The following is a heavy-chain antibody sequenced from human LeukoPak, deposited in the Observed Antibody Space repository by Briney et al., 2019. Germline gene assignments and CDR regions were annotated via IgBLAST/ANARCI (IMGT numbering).Heavy chain of an antibody. J-gene: IGHJ4*02. Sequence: GGSLRLSCAASGFTFSSYWMHWVRQAPGKGLVWVSRINSDGSSTSYADSVKGRFTISRDNSKNTLYLQMNSLRAEDTAVYYCAREEIKGIWAPTFDYWGQGTLVTVSS. CDR2: INSDGSST. CDR1: GFTFSSYW. V-gene: IGHV3-74*01. D-gene: IGHD5-24*01. CDR3: AREEIKGIWAPTFDY.